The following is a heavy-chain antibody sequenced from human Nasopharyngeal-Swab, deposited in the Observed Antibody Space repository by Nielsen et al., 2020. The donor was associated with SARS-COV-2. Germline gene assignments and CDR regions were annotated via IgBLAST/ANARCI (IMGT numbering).Heavy chain of an antibody. V-gene: IGHV3-23*01. CDR3: AKLSGYSYGWDY. D-gene: IGHD5-18*01. J-gene: IGHJ4*02. Sequence: GGSLRLSCAASGFTFSSYAMSWVRQAPGKGLEWVSAISGSGGSTYYADSVKGQFTISRDNSKNTLYLQMNSLRAEDTAVYYCAKLSGYSYGWDYWGQGTLVTVS. CDR1: GFTFSSYA. CDR2: ISGSGGST.